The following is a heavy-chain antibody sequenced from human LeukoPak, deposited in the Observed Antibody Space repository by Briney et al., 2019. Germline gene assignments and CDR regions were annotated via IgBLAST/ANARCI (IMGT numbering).Heavy chain of an antibody. J-gene: IGHJ4*02. CDR2: IWYDGSNK. V-gene: IGHV3-33*06. Sequence: GGSLRLSCAASGFTFSSYGMHWVRQAPGKGLEWAAVIWYDGSNKYYADSVKGRFTISRDNSKNTLYLQMNSLRAEDTAVYYCAKDLRRYCSSTSCYTENDYWGQGTLVTVSS. CDR3: AKDLRRYCSSTSCYTENDY. CDR1: GFTFSSYG. D-gene: IGHD2-2*02.